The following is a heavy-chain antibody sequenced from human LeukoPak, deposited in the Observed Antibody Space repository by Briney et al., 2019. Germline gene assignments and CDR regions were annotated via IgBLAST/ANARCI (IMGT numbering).Heavy chain of an antibody. CDR1: GFTFSNFY. CDR2: VSGGGGRT. D-gene: IGHD2-8*02. J-gene: IGHJ3*01. Sequence: GGSLRLSCAASGFTFSNFYMHWVRQAPGKGLEYVSSVSGGGGRTHYADVVRGRFTISRDNSKNTLYLQMGSLRAEDMAVYYCARDLTTGFSFGVLGTGTMVSVSS. CDR3: ARDLTTGFSFGV. V-gene: IGHV3-64*02.